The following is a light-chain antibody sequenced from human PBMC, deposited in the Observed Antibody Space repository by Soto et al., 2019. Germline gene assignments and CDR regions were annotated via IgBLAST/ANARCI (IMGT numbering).Light chain of an antibody. CDR1: SSDVGGYNY. Sequence: QSALTQPPSASGSPGQSVAISCTGTSSDVGGYNYVSWYQQHPGKAPKLMIYEVNKRPSGVPDRFSGSKSGNTASLTVSGLQDEDGADYYCSSFAADNNVVFGGGTKLTVL. V-gene: IGLV2-8*01. CDR2: EVN. J-gene: IGLJ3*02. CDR3: SSFAADNNVV.